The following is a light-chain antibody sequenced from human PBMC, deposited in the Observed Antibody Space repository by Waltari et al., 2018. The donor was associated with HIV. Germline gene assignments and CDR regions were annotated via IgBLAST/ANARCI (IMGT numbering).Light chain of an antibody. V-gene: IGLV1-44*01. CDR1: SSHLRSNN. CDR2: SND. J-gene: IGLJ3*02. Sequence: QSVLTQPPSVSGTPRPRVPIPCSGSSSHLRSNNVTWYHQVPGTAPNILIYSNDDRPSGVPDRFSGSKSGTSASLAISGLQSEDEADYYCATWDDSLNGWVFGGGTKVTVL. CDR3: ATWDDSLNGWV.